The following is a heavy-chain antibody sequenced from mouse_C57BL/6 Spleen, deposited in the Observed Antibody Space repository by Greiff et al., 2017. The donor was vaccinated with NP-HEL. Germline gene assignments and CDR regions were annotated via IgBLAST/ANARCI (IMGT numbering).Heavy chain of an antibody. J-gene: IGHJ1*03. CDR1: GFTFSDYG. CDR3: ARSPIYYDYVYWYFDV. CDR2: ISSGSSTI. Sequence: EVHLVESGGGLVKPGGSLKLSCAASGFTFSDYGMHWVRQAPEKGLEWVAYISSGSSTIYYADTVKGRFTISRDNAKNTLFLQMTSLRSEDTAMYYCARSPIYYDYVYWYFDVWGTGTTVTVSS. V-gene: IGHV5-17*01. D-gene: IGHD2-4*01.